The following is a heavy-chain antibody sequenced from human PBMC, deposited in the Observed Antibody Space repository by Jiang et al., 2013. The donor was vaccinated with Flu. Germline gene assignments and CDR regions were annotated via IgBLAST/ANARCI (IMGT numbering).Heavy chain of an antibody. D-gene: IGHD3-10*01. Sequence: GLVKPSQTLSLTCSVSGGSIRSGGYYWSWIRQNPGKGLEWIGYIFYSGTTSYNPSLQSRVTISVDTSKNQFSLTLSAVTAADTAVYYCAREESIMVRGVNGMDVWGQGT. CDR2: IFYSGTT. CDR3: AREESIMVRGVNGMDV. J-gene: IGHJ6*02. CDR1: GGSIRSGGYY. V-gene: IGHV4-31*03.